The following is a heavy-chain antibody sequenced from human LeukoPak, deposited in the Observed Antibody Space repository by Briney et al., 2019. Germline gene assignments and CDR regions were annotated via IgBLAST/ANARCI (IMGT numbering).Heavy chain of an antibody. V-gene: IGHV3-74*01. CDR2: IKEDGTYT. J-gene: IGHJ4*02. Sequence: GGSLRLSCAASGFSFSKYRMHWVRQTPGEGLVWVARIKEDGTYTSYADSVKGRFTISRDNARNTVFLQMNSLRAEDTAAYYCARDFDMGITPGDDFDFWGQGTLVTVSS. CDR3: ARDFDMGITPGDDFDF. D-gene: IGHD3-9*01. CDR1: GFSFSKYR.